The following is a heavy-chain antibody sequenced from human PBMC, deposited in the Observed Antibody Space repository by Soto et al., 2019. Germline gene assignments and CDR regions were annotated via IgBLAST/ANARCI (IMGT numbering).Heavy chain of an antibody. D-gene: IGHD5-18*01. CDR2: IYYSGST. Sequence: PSETLSLTCTVSGGSISSYYWSWIRQPPGKGLEWIGYIYYSGSTNYNPSLKSRDTISVDTSKNQFSLKLSSVTAADTAVYYCARVGTAMAVDYWGQGTLVTVSS. CDR1: GGSISSYY. J-gene: IGHJ4*02. CDR3: ARVGTAMAVDY. V-gene: IGHV4-59*01.